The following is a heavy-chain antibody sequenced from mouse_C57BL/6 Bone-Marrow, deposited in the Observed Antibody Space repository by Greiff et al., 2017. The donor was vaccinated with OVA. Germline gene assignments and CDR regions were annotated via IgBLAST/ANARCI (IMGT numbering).Heavy chain of an antibody. Sequence: EVQLQQSGGGLVQPGGSLSLSCAASGFTFTDYYMSWVRQPPGKALEWLGFIRNKANGYTTEYSASVKGRFTISRDNSQSILYLQMNALRAEDSATYYCASFLTGTRGYFDYWGQGTTLTVSS. D-gene: IGHD4-1*01. CDR3: ASFLTGTRGYFDY. CDR2: IRNKANGYTT. J-gene: IGHJ2*01. V-gene: IGHV7-3*01. CDR1: GFTFTDYY.